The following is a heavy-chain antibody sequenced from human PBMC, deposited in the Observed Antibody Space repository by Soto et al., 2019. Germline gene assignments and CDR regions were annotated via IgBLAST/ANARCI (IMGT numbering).Heavy chain of an antibody. CDR1: GFTFNIYA. CDR3: AKDRYLDHDSRGYLFDN. V-gene: IGHV3-23*01. J-gene: IGHJ4*02. D-gene: IGHD3-22*01. CDR2: ISRYGDFT. Sequence: EVQLLESGGDLIQPGGPPRLSCAASGFTFNIYAMTWVRQAPGKGLEWVSAISRYGDFTYYADSVEGRFTISRDNSKNTLYLQMNSLRAEDTAVYYCAKDRYLDHDSRGYLFDNWGQGTLVTVSS.